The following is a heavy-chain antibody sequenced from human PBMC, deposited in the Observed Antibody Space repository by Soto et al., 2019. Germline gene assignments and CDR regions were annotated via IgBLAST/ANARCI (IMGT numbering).Heavy chain of an antibody. Sequence: QVQLQQWGAGLLKPSETLSLTCAVYGGSFSGSYWTWIRKPPGKGLEGIGEINHSGSTNYNPSLKSRVTISVDTSKNQFSLKLSSVTAADTAVYYCARGSTLVVVVAATPGWFDPWGQGTLVTVSS. CDR1: GGSFSGSY. V-gene: IGHV4-34*01. D-gene: IGHD2-15*01. J-gene: IGHJ5*02. CDR3: ARGSTLVVVVAATPGWFDP. CDR2: INHSGST.